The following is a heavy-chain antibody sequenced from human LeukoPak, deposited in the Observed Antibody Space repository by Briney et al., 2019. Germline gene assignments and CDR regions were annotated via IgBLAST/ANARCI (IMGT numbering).Heavy chain of an antibody. CDR3: ARLHMARGVIYFDL. CDR1: GFTFSRYA. J-gene: IGHJ2*01. Sequence: PGRSLRLSCAAPGFTFSRYAMHWVRQAPGKGLEWVAVISYDGSNTYYADSVKGRFTISRDNSKNTLYLQMNSLRAEDTAVYYCARLHMARGVIYFDLWGRGTLVTVSS. CDR2: ISYDGSNT. D-gene: IGHD3-10*01. V-gene: IGHV3-30-3*01.